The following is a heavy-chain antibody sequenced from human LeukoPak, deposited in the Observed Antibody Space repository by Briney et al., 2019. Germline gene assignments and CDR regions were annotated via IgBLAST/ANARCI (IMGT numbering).Heavy chain of an antibody. Sequence: PSETLSLTCAVYGGSFSGYYWSWIRQPPGKGLEWIGEINHSGSTNYNPSLKSRVTISVDTSKNQFSLKLSSVTAADTAVYYCARAINYYDSSGYYRRPTNWFDPWAREPWSPSPQ. J-gene: IGHJ5*02. V-gene: IGHV4-34*01. CDR3: ARAINYYDSSGYYRRPTNWFDP. D-gene: IGHD3-22*01. CDR2: INHSGST. CDR1: GGSFSGYY.